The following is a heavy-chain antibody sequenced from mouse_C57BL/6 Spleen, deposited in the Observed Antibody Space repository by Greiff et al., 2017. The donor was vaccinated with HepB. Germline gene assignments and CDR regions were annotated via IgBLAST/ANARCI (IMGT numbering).Heavy chain of an antibody. CDR3: ASLTTVVATNY. V-gene: IGHV1-4*01. CDR1: GYTFTSYT. J-gene: IGHJ2*01. D-gene: IGHD1-1*01. CDR2: INPSSGYT. Sequence: VMLVESGAELARPGASVKMSCKASGYTFTSYTMHWVKQRPGQGLEWIGYINPSSGYTKYNQKFKDKATLTADKSSSTAYMQLSSLTSEDSAVYYCASLTTVVATNYWGQGTTLTVSS.